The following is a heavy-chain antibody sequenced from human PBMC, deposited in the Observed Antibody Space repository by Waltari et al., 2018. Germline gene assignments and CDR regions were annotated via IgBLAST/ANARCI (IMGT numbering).Heavy chain of an antibody. V-gene: IGHV1-69*01. CDR2: IIPIFGTA. CDR1: GGTFSSYA. CDR3: VVYYYDSSGYYYLENDAFDI. D-gene: IGHD3-22*01. J-gene: IGHJ3*02. Sequence: QVQLVQSGAEVKKPGSSVKVSCKASGGTFSSYAISWVRQAPGQGLEWMGGIIPIFGTANYAQKFQGRVTITADESTSRAYMGLSSLRSEDTAVYYCVVYYYDSSGYYYLENDAFDIWGQGTMVTVSS.